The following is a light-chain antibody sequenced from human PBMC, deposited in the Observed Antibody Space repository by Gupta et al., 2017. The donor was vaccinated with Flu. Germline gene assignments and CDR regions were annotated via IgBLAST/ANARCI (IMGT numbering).Light chain of an antibody. Sequence: EVVITQSPATLSVAPGERATLSCRASQSVSSNLAWYQQKPGQAPRLLIYGASSRATGIPARFSGSGSGTEFTLTSSSQQSEDSAVYYWQQDNYGYSFGQGTKLEIK. CDR2: GAS. CDR1: QSVSSN. J-gene: IGKJ2*03. CDR3: QQDNYGYS. V-gene: IGKV3-15*01.